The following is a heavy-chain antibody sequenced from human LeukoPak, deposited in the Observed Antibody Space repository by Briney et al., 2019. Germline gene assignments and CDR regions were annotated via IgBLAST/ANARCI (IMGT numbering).Heavy chain of an antibody. D-gene: IGHD2-21*02. J-gene: IGHJ3*02. V-gene: IGHV3-74*01. CDR2: VSSDGSAT. Sequence: GGSLRLSCAASGFTLSAYWMHWVRQVPGKGLVWVSRVSSDGSATNYADSAKGRFTISRDNAKNTLFLQMDSLRAEDTALYYCTRGIHVAVITARGEPLDIWGQGTMVTVSS. CDR3: TRGIHVAVITARGEPLDI. CDR1: GFTLSAYW.